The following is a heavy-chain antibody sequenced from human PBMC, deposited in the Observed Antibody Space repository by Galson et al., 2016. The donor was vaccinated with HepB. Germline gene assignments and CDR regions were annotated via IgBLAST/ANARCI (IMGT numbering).Heavy chain of an antibody. Sequence: SLRLSCAASGFTFSTYAMNWVRQAPGKGLEWVSAMSGSGGSTYYADSVKGRFTMSRDNSKNTLYLQLNSLRAEDTAIYYCARVFPARCSGRSCFSEGAFDIWGQGTMVIVSS. CDR1: GFTFSTYA. V-gene: IGHV3-23*01. CDR3: ARVFPARCSGRSCFSEGAFDI. J-gene: IGHJ3*02. CDR2: MSGSGGST. D-gene: IGHD2-15*01.